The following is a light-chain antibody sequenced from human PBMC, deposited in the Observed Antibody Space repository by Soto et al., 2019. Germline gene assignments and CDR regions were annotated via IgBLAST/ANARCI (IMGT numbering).Light chain of an antibody. J-gene: IGLJ2*01. Sequence: QSVLTQPPSASGTPGQRVTISCSGSSSNIGSNTVNWYQHLPGTAPKLLIYSNNQRPAGVPDRFSGSKSGTSASLAISGLQSEDEADYYCAAWDDSLPVFGGGTKLTVL. CDR2: SNN. CDR3: AAWDDSLPV. CDR1: SSNIGSNT. V-gene: IGLV1-44*01.